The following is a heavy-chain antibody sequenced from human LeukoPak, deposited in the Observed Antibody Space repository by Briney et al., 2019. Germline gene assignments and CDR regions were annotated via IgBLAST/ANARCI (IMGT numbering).Heavy chain of an antibody. V-gene: IGHV3-11*04. CDR2: ISGSGHDI. CDR1: GFTFSDSY. D-gene: IGHD5-12*01. Sequence: GGSLRLSCAASGFTFSDSYMTWVRQAPGKGVEWVAYISGSGHDINYSDSVKGRFTISRDNAKNSLYLQMNSLRAEDTAVYYCTIVATQVDAFDIWGQGTMVTVSS. CDR3: TIVATQVDAFDI. J-gene: IGHJ3*02.